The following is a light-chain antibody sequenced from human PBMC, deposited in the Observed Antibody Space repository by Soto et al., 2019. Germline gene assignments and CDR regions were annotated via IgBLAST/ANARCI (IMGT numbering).Light chain of an antibody. J-gene: IGKJ4*01. CDR3: QQYDSSPLT. CDR1: QSVSSSY. V-gene: IGKV3-20*01. CDR2: GAS. Sequence: EIVLTQSPGTLSLSPGERATLSCRASQSVSSSYLAWYQQNPGQAPRLLIYGASSRATGIPDRFSGSGSGTDFTLNISRLEPEDFAVYFCQQYDSSPLTFGGGTKVEIK.